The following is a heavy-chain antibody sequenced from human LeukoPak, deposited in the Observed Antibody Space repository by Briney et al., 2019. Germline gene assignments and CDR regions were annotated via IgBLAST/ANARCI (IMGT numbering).Heavy chain of an antibody. CDR2: IYYSGST. V-gene: IGHV4-39*01. Sequence: SETLSLTCTVSGGSISSSSYYWGWIRQPPGKGLEWIGSIYYSGSTYYNPSLKSRVTISVDTSKNQFSLKLSSVTAADTAVYYCARRGWGEKRYYFDYWGQGTLVTVTS. CDR3: ARRGWGEKRYYFDY. D-gene: IGHD3-16*01. J-gene: IGHJ4*02. CDR1: GGSISSSSYY.